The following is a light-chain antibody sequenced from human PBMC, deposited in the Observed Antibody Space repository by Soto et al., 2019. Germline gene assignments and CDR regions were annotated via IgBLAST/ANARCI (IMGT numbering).Light chain of an antibody. CDR1: NSDVGTHNL. Sequence: QSVLTQPASVSGSPGQSITISCTGTNSDVGTHNLVSWYQQHPGKAPKLIIYEGTKRPSGVSNRFSGSKSGNTSSLTISGLQAEDEADYYCRSYALLCGTGTKVTVL. V-gene: IGLV2-23*01. CDR3: RSYALL. J-gene: IGLJ1*01. CDR2: EGT.